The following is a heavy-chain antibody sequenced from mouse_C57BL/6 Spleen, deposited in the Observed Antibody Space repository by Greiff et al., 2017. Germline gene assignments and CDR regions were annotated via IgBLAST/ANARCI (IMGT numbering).Heavy chain of an antibody. CDR2: INPSSGYT. J-gene: IGHJ2*01. CDR3: ARDLTTVVSDY. V-gene: IGHV1-4*01. CDR1: GYTFTSYT. Sequence: VQLQESGAELARPGASVKMSCKASGYTFTSYTMHWVKQRPGQGLEWIGYINPSSGYTKYNQKFKDKATLTADKSSSTAYMQLSSLTSEDSAVYYRARDLTTVVSDYWGQGTTLTVSS. D-gene: IGHD1-1*01.